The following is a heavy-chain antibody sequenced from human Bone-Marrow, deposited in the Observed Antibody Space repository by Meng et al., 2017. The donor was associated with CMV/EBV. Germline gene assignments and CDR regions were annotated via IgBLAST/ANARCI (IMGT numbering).Heavy chain of an antibody. CDR2: IKQDGSEK. D-gene: IGHD3-16*02. CDR3: TRSYTTSRDYYFDY. Sequence: GESLKISCAASGFTFSSYWMSWVRQAPGKGLEWVANIKQDGSEKYYVDSVKGRFTISRDDSKSIAYLQINSLKTEDTAMFYCTRSYTTSRDYYFDYWGQGTLVTVSS. J-gene: IGHJ4*02. CDR1: GFTFSSYW. V-gene: IGHV3-7*03.